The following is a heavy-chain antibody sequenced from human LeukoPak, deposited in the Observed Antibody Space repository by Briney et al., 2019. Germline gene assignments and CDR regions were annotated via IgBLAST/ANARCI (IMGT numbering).Heavy chain of an antibody. CDR2: ISAYNGNT. CDR1: GYTFTSYG. Sequence: ASVKVSCKASGYTFTSYGISWVRQAPGQGLEWMGWISAYNGNTNYAQKLQGRVTMTTDTSTSTAYMDLRSLRSDDTAVYYCARVETMYDFWSGYYPSKLYYFDFWGQGTLVTVSS. V-gene: IGHV1-18*01. CDR3: ARVETMYDFWSGYYPSKLYYFDF. J-gene: IGHJ4*02. D-gene: IGHD3-3*01.